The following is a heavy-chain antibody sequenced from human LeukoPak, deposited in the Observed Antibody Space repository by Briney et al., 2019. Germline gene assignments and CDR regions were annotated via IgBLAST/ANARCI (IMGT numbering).Heavy chain of an antibody. CDR2: IRYDGSNK. CDR1: GFTFSSYG. D-gene: IGHD2-15*01. CDR3: ARGGGDY. V-gene: IGHV3-30*02. J-gene: IGHJ4*02. Sequence: GGSLRLSCAASGFTFSSYGMHWVRQAPGKGLEWVAFIRYDGSNKYYADSVKGRFTISRDISKNTPYLQMNSLRVEDTAVYYCARGGGDYWGQGSLVTVST.